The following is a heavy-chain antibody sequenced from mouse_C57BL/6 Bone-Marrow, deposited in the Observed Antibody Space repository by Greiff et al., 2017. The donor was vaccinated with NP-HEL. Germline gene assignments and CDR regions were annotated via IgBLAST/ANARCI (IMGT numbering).Heavy chain of an antibody. CDR1: GFTFNTYA. V-gene: IGHV10-3*01. CDR2: IRSKSSNYAT. J-gene: IGHJ4*01. Sequence: EVQVVESGGGLVQPKGSLKLSCAASGFTFNTYAMHWVRQAPGKGLEWVARIRSKSSNYATYYADSGKDRFTISRDDSQSMLYLQMNNLKTEDTAMYYCVREGTVVAPYAMDYWGQGTSVTVSS. CDR3: VREGTVVAPYAMDY. D-gene: IGHD1-1*01.